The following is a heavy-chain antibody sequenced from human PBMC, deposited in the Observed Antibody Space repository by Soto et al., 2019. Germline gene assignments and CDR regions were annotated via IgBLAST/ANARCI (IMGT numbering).Heavy chain of an antibody. CDR3: TGPLYYYDESGSDY. V-gene: IGHV3-73*01. CDR1: GFIFNGSA. CDR2: IRDRANNYAT. J-gene: IGHJ4*02. Sequence: GGSLRLSCAASGFIFNGSAIHWVRQASGKGLEWLGRIRDRANNYATAYAASVNGRFTISRDDSKSTAYLQMDSLKTEDTALYYCTGPLYYYDESGSDYWGQGTLVTVSS. D-gene: IGHD3-22*01.